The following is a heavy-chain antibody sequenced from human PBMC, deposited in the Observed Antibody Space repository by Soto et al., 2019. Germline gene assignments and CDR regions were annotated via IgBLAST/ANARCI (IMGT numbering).Heavy chain of an antibody. Sequence: LRLSCAASGLTFRRYAMRWVRQTPGKGLEWVSTLDESGTYTYYADSVKGRFSISRDNSKNTLSLQMNGLRTEDTAVYYCAKYIVGSTSRYIDYWGPGPLV. CDR3: AKYIVGSTSRYIDY. J-gene: IGHJ4*02. CDR2: LDESGTYT. D-gene: IGHD1-26*01. V-gene: IGHV3-23*01. CDR1: GLTFRRYA.